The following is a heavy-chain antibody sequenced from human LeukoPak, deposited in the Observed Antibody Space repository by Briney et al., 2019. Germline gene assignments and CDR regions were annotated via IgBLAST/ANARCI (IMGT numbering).Heavy chain of an antibody. CDR1: GFTFSSYW. Sequence: GGSLRLSCAASGFTFSSYWMSWVRQAPGKGLEWVANIKQDGSEKYYVDSVRGRFTISRDNAKNSLYLQMNSLRAEDTAVYYCARDPEVGATDYWGQGTLVTVSS. CDR2: IKQDGSEK. J-gene: IGHJ4*02. CDR3: ARDPEVGATDY. D-gene: IGHD1-26*01. V-gene: IGHV3-7*01.